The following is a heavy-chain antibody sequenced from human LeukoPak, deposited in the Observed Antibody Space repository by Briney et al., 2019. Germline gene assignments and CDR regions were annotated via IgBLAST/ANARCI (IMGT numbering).Heavy chain of an antibody. J-gene: IGHJ4*02. V-gene: IGHV3-48*03. Sequence: PGGSLRLSCAASGFTFSSYEMNWVRQAPGKGLEWVSYISSSGSTIYYADSVKGRFIVSRDNAKNSLYLQMNSLRAEDTAVYYCAREVWFGVYGGQGTLVTVSS. CDR3: AREVWFGVY. CDR1: GFTFSSYE. D-gene: IGHD3-10*01. CDR2: ISSSGSTI.